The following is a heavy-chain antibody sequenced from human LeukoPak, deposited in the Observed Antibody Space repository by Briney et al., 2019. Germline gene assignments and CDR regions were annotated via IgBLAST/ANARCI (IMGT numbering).Heavy chain of an antibody. CDR2: INTNTGNP. V-gene: IGHV7-4-1*02. D-gene: IGHD3-10*01. CDR3: ARHYSGSGSFYKPDY. J-gene: IGHJ4*02. Sequence: ASVKVSCKASGYTFTAYYIHWVRQAPGQGLEWMGWINTNTGNPTYAQGFTGRFVFSLDTSVSTAYLQISSLKAEDTAVYYCARHYSGSGSFYKPDYWGQGTLVTVSS. CDR1: GYTFTAYY.